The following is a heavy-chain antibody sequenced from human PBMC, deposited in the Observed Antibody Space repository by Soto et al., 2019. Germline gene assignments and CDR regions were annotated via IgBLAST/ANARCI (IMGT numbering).Heavy chain of an antibody. J-gene: IGHJ6*02. CDR2: ISGSGGST. D-gene: IGHD1-26*01. CDR3: ANPPPTMESTIYYYYGMDV. CDR1: GFTFSNYA. Sequence: EVQLLESGGGLVQPGGSLRLSCAASGFTFSNYAMTWVRQAPGKGLEWVSAISGSGGSTYYADSVKGRFTISRDNSKNPLYQLMDGLRAEDTAVYYCANPPPTMESTIYYYYGMDVWGQGTTVTVSS. V-gene: IGHV3-23*01.